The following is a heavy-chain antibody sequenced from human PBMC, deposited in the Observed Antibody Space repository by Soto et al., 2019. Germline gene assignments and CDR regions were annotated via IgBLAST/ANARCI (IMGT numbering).Heavy chain of an antibody. CDR2: IYYSGST. J-gene: IGHJ5*02. CDR3: ARDEKVTGTTLSWFDP. Sequence: LSLTCTVSGGPISSGDYYWSWIRQPPGKGLEWIGYIYYSGSTYYNPSLKSRVTISVDTSKNQFSLKLSSVTAADTAVYYCARDEKVTGTTLSWFDPWGQGTLVTVSS. CDR1: GGPISSGDYY. V-gene: IGHV4-30-4*01. D-gene: IGHD1-7*01.